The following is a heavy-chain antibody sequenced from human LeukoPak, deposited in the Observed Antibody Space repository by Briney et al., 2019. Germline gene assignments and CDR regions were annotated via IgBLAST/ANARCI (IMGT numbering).Heavy chain of an antibody. CDR1: GFTVSSNY. D-gene: IGHD6-19*01. J-gene: IGHJ6*02. CDR2: ISGSGGST. Sequence: GGSLRLSCAASGFTVSSNYMSWVRQAPGKGLEWVSAISGSGGSTYYADSVKGRFTISRDNSKNTLYLQMNSLKTEDTAVYYCTTEIAVADYYYYGMDVWGQGTTVTVSS. V-gene: IGHV3-23*01. CDR3: TTEIAVADYYYYGMDV.